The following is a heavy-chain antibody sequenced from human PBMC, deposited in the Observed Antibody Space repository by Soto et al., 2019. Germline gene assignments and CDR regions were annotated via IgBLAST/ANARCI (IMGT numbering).Heavy chain of an antibody. CDR2: ISAYNGNT. Sequence: GASVKVSCRASGYTFTSYGISWVRQAPGQGLEWMGWISAYNGNTNYAQKLQGRVTMTTDTSTSTAYMGLRSLRSDDTAVYYCARETTEIYCSRGSCYPPPYYYYGMAVWGQGTTVTVSS. D-gene: IGHD2-15*01. CDR1: GYTFTSYG. V-gene: IGHV1-18*01. CDR3: ARETTEIYCSRGSCYPPPYYYYGMAV. J-gene: IGHJ6*02.